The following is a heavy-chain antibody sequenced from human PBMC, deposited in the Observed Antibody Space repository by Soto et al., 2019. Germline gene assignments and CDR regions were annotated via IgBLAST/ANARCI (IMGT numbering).Heavy chain of an antibody. CDR1: GGSISSYY. Sequence: QVQLQESGPGLVKPSETLSLTCTVSGGSISSYYWSWIRQPPGKGLEWIGYIYYSGSTNYNPSLNSRVTITVDTSKNQFSLKLSSVTAADTDVYYCARAYSGYGGACDIWGQGTMVTVSS. V-gene: IGHV4-59*01. CDR3: ARAYSGYGGACDI. CDR2: IYYSGST. J-gene: IGHJ3*02. D-gene: IGHD5-12*01.